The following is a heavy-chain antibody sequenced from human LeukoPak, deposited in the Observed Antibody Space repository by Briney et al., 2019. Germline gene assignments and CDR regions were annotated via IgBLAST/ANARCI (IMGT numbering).Heavy chain of an antibody. CDR2: ISGSGGST. Sequence: GGSLRLSCAASGFTFSSYAMSWVRQAPGKGLEWVSAISGSGGSTYYADSVKGRFTISRDNSKNTLYLQMNSLRAEDTAVYYCASSPGYCSGGSCYYFDYWGQGTLVTVSP. V-gene: IGHV3-23*01. D-gene: IGHD2-15*01. J-gene: IGHJ4*02. CDR3: ASSPGYCSGGSCYYFDY. CDR1: GFTFSSYA.